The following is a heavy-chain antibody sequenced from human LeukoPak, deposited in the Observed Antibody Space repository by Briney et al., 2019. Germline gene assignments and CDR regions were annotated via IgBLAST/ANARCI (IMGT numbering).Heavy chain of an antibody. D-gene: IGHD6-13*01. Sequence: GGSLRLSCAASGFTFSSYSMNWVRQAPGKGLEWVSSMSSSSSYIYYADSVKGRFTISRDNAKKSLYLQMNSLRAEDTAVYYCVRTPRGSSWYKGYNWFDPWGQGTLVTVYS. V-gene: IGHV3-21*01. J-gene: IGHJ5*02. CDR3: VRTPRGSSWYKGYNWFDP. CDR2: MSSSSSYI. CDR1: GFTFSSYS.